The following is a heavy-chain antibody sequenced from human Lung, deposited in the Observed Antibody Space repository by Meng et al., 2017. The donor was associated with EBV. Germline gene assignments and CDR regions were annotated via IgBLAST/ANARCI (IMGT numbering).Heavy chain of an antibody. J-gene: IGHJ4*02. CDR3: TPFDY. CDR1: GFTFNNYG. CDR2: ISDSGDNT. Sequence: EVEVVESGGDLVQPGGSLRLSCAASGFTFNNYGMSWVRQAPGEGLEWVSTISDSGDNTFYADSVKGRFTISRDNSKNTLFLQMNSLKVEDTAVYYCTPFDYWGQGTLVTVSS. V-gene: IGHV3-23*04.